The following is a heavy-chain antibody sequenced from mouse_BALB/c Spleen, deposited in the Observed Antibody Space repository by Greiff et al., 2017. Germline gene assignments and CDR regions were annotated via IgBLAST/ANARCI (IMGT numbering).Heavy chain of an antibody. CDR3: ARRGATAWFAY. CDR2: ISNGGGST. V-gene: IGHV5-12-2*01. J-gene: IGHJ3*01. CDR1: GFTFSSYT. Sequence: EVQLVESGGGLVQPGGSLKLSCAASGFTFSSYTMSWVRQTPEKRLEWVAYISNGGGSTYYPDTVKGRFTISRDNAKNTLYLQMSSLKSEDTAMYYCARRGATAWFAYWGQGTLVTVSA. D-gene: IGHD3-1*01.